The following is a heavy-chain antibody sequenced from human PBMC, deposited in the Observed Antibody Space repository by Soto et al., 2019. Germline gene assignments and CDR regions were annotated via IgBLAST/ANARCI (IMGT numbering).Heavy chain of an antibody. CDR1: GFTFSNYW. CDR3: AALDTAMVKTAGY. D-gene: IGHD5-18*01. Sequence: GGSLRLSCAASGFTFSNYWISWVRQAPGKGLGWLANIKKDGSETYYVDSVKGRFTISRDNAENSLFLQMNSLRAEDTAVYYCAALDTAMVKTAGYWGQGTLVTVSS. CDR2: IKKDGSET. J-gene: IGHJ4*02. V-gene: IGHV3-7*01.